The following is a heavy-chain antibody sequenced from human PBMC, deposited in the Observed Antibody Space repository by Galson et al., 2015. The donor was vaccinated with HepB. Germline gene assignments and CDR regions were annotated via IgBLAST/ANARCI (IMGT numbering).Heavy chain of an antibody. V-gene: IGHV3-30*18. D-gene: IGHD2-15*01. CDR3: AKDLLVEGSYYQNTVFDY. CDR1: GFTFSSYG. Sequence: SLRLSCTASGFTFSSYGMHWVRQAPGQGLEWVAVICYDGSNKYYADTVKGRFTITRDNSKNTAYLEMNSLRAEDTAVYYCAKDLLVEGSYYQNTVFDYWGQGTLVTVSS. CDR2: ICYDGSNK. J-gene: IGHJ4*02.